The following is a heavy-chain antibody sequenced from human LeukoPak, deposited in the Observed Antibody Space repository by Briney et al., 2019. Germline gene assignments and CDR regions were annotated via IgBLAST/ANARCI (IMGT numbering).Heavy chain of an antibody. CDR3: VVRGSYFLSGHYFVY. J-gene: IGHJ4*02. D-gene: IGHD1-26*01. Sequence: SVKVSCKASGGTFSSYAISWVRQAPGQGLEWMGGIIPIFGTANYAQKFQGRVTITADESTSTAYMELSSLRSEDTAVYYCVVRGSYFLSGHYFVYWGQGTLVTVSS. CDR1: GGTFSSYA. CDR2: IIPIFGTA. V-gene: IGHV1-69*01.